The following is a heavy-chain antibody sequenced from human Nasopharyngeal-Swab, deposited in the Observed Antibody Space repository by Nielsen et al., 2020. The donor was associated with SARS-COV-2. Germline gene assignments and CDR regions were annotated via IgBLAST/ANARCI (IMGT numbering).Heavy chain of an antibody. J-gene: IGHJ6*02. CDR3: AREGGRFSSTWYYYSYGMDV. V-gene: IGHV3-21*06. D-gene: IGHD6-13*01. CDR2: ISGSNNYT. Sequence: VRQAPGKGLEWVASISGSNNYTYYADPVKGRFTISRDNAKNSLFLQVNSLRAEDTAVYYCAREGGRFSSTWYYYSYGMDVWGQGTTVTVS.